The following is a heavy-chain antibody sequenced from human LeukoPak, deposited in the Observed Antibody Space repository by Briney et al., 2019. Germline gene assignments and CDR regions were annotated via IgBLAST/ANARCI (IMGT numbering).Heavy chain of an antibody. CDR3: ARSPPPPYYYDSSSYGVDV. CDR1: GFTFSSYS. D-gene: IGHD3-22*01. V-gene: IGHV3-21*01. CDR2: ISSSSSYI. J-gene: IGHJ6*02. Sequence: GGSLRLSCAASGFTFSSYSMNWVRQAPGKGREWVSSISSSSSYIYYADSVKGRFTISRDNAKNSLYLQMNSLRAEDTAVYYCARSPPPPYYYDSSSYGVDVWGQGTTVTVSS.